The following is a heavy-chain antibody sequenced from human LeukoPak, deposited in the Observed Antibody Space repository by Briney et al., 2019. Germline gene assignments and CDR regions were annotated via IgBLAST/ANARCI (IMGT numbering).Heavy chain of an antibody. D-gene: IGHD6-13*01. CDR3: AKDHDGEQQLVPTAFDI. Sequence: GGSLRLSCAASGFTFSSYGMHWVRQAPGKGLEWVAFIRYDGSNKYYADSVKGRVTISRDNSRDTLYLEMNSLRAEDTAVYYCAKDHDGEQQLVPTAFDIWGQGTVVTVS. CDR2: IRYDGSNK. J-gene: IGHJ3*02. CDR1: GFTFSSYG. V-gene: IGHV3-30*02.